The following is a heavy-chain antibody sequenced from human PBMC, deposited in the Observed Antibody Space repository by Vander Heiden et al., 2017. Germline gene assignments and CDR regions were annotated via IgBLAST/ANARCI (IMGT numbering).Heavy chain of an antibody. CDR3: AKIGRDSSGSH. J-gene: IGHJ4*02. Sequence: EVQLVESGGGLVQPGRSLRLSCAASGFTFDDYAMHWVRQAPGKGLEWVSGISWNSGSIGDADSVKGRFTISRDNAKNSLYLQMNSLRAEDTALYYCAKIGRDSSGSHWGQGTLVTVSS. CDR1: GFTFDDYA. CDR2: ISWNSGSI. D-gene: IGHD3-22*01. V-gene: IGHV3-9*01.